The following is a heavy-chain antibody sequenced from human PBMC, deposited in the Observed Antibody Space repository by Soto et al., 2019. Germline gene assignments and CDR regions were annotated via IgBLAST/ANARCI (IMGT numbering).Heavy chain of an antibody. D-gene: IGHD2-2*02. CDR2: INPNSGGT. CDR3: ARDAAFFEGYCSSTSCYTPHFDY. J-gene: IGHJ4*02. CDR1: GYTFTGYY. Sequence: QVQLVQSGAEVKKPGASVKVSCKASGYTFTGYYMHWVRQAPGQGLEWMGWINPNSGGTNYAQKFQGRVTMTRDTSISTAYMELSRLRSDDTAVYYCARDAAFFEGYCSSTSCYTPHFDYWGQGTLVTVSS. V-gene: IGHV1-2*02.